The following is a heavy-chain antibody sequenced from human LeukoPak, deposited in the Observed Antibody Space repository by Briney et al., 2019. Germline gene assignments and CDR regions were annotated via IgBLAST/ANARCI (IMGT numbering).Heavy chain of an antibody. V-gene: IGHV4-4*07. J-gene: IGHJ6*03. CDR2: IYTSGST. CDR1: GGSTSTYY. D-gene: IGHD3-22*01. CDR3: ARTRYDYYDSSGEVSYYMDV. Sequence: PSETLSLTCTVSGGSTSTYYWSWIRQPGGKGLEWIGRIYTSGSTNYNPSLKSRVTMSVDTSKNQFSLKLSSVTAADTAVYYCARTRYDYYDSSGEVSYYMDVWGKGTTVTISS.